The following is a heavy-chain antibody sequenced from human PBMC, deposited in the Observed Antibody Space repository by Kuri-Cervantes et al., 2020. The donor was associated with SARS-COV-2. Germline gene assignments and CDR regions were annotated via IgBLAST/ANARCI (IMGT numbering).Heavy chain of an antibody. CDR2: IYYSGST. CDR1: GGSISSSSYY. CDR3: ASGSSVQRLFDY. Sequence: SETLSLTCTVSGGSISSSSYYWGWIRQPPGKGLEWIGSIYYSGSTYYNPSLKSRVTISVDTSKNQFSLKLSSVTAADTAVYYCASGSSVQRLFDYWGQGTPVTVSS. J-gene: IGHJ4*02. V-gene: IGHV4-39*01. D-gene: IGHD6-25*01.